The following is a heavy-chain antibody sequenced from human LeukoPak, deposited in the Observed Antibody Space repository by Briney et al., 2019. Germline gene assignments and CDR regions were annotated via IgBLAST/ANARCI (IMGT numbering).Heavy chain of an antibody. Sequence: GGSLRLSCAASGFTFSSYAMSWVRQAPGKGLEWVSGINWNGGSTGYADSVKGRFTISRDNAKNSLYLQMNSLRAEDTALYYCARTGPGIQLWLNYYYYMDVWGKGTTVTVSS. CDR1: GFTFSSYA. J-gene: IGHJ6*03. D-gene: IGHD5-18*01. CDR3: ARTGPGIQLWLNYYYYMDV. V-gene: IGHV3-20*04. CDR2: INWNGGST.